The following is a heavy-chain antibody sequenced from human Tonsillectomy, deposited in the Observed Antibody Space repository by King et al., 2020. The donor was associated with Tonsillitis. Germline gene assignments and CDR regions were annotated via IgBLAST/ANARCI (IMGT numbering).Heavy chain of an antibody. CDR2: FDPEDGET. V-gene: IGHV1-24*01. CDR3: ETDSPYDSSGGGWFDP. J-gene: IGHJ5*02. D-gene: IGHD3-22*01. Sequence: QLVQSGAEVKKPGASVKVSCKVSGYTLTELSMHWVRQAPGKGLEWMGGFDPEDGETIYAQKFQGRVTMTEDTSTDTAYMELSSLRSEDTAVYYCETDSPYDSSGGGWFDPWGQGTLVTVSS. CDR1: GYTLTELS.